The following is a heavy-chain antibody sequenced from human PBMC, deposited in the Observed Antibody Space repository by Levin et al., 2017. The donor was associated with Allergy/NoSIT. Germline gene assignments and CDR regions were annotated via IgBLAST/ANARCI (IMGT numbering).Heavy chain of an antibody. V-gene: IGHV3-11*01. D-gene: IGHD3-10*01. CDR1: GFTFSDYY. Sequence: GESLKISCAASGFTFSDYYMSWIRQAPGKGLEWVSYISSSGGTIYYADSVKGRFTISRDNAKNSLFLQVNSLRAEDTAVYYCAREGLYGSGSYRHWDYWGQGTLVTVSS. J-gene: IGHJ4*02. CDR2: ISSSGGTI. CDR3: AREGLYGSGSYRHWDY.